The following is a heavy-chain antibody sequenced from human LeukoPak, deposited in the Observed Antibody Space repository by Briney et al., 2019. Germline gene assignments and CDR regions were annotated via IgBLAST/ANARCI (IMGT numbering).Heavy chain of an antibody. V-gene: IGHV3-74*01. Sequence: EGSLRLSCAASGFTFSNYMMHWVRRAPGKGLVWVSRIKSDGITITYADSVKGRFTISRDNAKNTLYLQMNSLRAEDTAVYYCLRDLNWSLDQWGQGTLVTVSS. J-gene: IGHJ4*02. D-gene: IGHD1-20*01. CDR1: GFTFSNYM. CDR3: LRDLNWSLDQ. CDR2: IKSDGITI.